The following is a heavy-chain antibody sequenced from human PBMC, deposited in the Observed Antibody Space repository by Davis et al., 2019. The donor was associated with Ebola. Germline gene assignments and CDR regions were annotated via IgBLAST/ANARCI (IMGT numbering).Heavy chain of an antibody. CDR3: AIPDCSGANCYSVYIKN. CDR2: IWYDGSRK. D-gene: IGHD2-15*01. V-gene: IGHV3-33*01. J-gene: IGHJ4*02. CDR1: AFHFTTYC. Sequence: GESLKISCAASAFHFTTYCMHWVRQAPDKGLEWVAVIWYDGSRKYYGDSVKGRFTISRDNSNNLLYLQMNSLRAEDTAVYYCAIPDCSGANCYSVYIKNWGQGTLVTVSS.